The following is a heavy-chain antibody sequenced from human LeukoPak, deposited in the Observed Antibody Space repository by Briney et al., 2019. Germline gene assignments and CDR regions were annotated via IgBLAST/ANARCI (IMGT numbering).Heavy chain of an antibody. CDR1: GFTFSSYN. V-gene: IGHV3-21*01. CDR2: ISSSSSYI. D-gene: IGHD6-13*01. Sequence: PGGSLRLSCAASGFTFSSYNMTWVRQAPGKGLEWVSSISSSSSYIYYADSVKGRFTISRDNAKNSLYLQMNSLRAEDTAVYYCARAGIAAAGMGNWFDPWGQGTLVTVSS. J-gene: IGHJ5*02. CDR3: ARAGIAAAGMGNWFDP.